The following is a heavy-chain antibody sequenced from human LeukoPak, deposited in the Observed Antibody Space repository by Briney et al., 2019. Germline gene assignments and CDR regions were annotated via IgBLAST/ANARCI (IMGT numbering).Heavy chain of an antibody. CDR2: IYYSGST. D-gene: IGHD2-8*01. CDR3: ARRGCTNGVCYNNWFDP. J-gene: IGHJ5*02. CDR1: GGSISSGGYY. V-gene: IGHV4-31*03. Sequence: SATLSLTCTVSGGSISSGGYYRSWIRQHPGKGREGIGYIYYSGSTYYNPSLKSRVTISVDTSKNQFSLKLSSVTAADTAVYYCARRGCTNGVCYNNWFDPWGQGTLVTVSS.